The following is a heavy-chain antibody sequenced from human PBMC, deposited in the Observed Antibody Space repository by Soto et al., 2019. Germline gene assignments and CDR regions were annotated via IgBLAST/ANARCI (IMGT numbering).Heavy chain of an antibody. CDR1: GFSVSRNY. CDR2: IYSGGST. CDR3: TRDESEYFQL. Sequence: EVQLVESGGGLVQPGGSLRLSCVVSGFSVSRNYMSWVRQAPGKGLEWVSVIYSGGSTYYADSVKGRFTVSRDNSKNTLYLQMNSLRAEDTAVYYCTRDESEYFQLWGQGTLVIVSS. V-gene: IGHV3-66*01. J-gene: IGHJ1*01.